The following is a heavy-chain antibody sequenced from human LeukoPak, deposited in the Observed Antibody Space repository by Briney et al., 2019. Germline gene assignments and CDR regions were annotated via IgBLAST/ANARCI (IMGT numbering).Heavy chain of an antibody. D-gene: IGHD6-13*01. V-gene: IGHV4-39*01. Sequence: SETLSLTCTVSGGSISSSSYYWGWIRQPPGKGLEWIGSIYYSGSTYYNPSPKSRVTISVDTSKNQFSLKLSSVTAADTAVYYCARVGYSSSWYVNYWGQGTLVTVSS. CDR3: ARVGYSSSWYVNY. J-gene: IGHJ4*02. CDR1: GGSISSSSYY. CDR2: IYYSGST.